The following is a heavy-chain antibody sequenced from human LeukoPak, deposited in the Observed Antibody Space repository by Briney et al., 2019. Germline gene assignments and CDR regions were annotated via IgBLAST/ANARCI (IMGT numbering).Heavy chain of an antibody. CDR1: GFTFRRYW. CDR2: IDTDGSST. CDR3: TRGYVGIDC. J-gene: IGHJ4*02. Sequence: GGSLRLPCAAPGFTFRRYWMHWVRQAPGKALGWVSRIDTDGSSTIYADSVKGRHTISRDNAKNTLYLQMNRLRAEDTAVYYCTRGYVGIDCWGLGTLVTVSS. V-gene: IGHV3-74*01. D-gene: IGHD2-2*01.